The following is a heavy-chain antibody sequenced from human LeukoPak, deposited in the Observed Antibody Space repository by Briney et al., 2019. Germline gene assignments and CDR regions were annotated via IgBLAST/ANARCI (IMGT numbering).Heavy chain of an antibody. Sequence: GGSLRLSCEVFGFTFSTSAMSWVRQAPEKGLEWVSGILPSDDTTYYVDSVKGRFTVSRDNSKNTLYLQMHSLRVEDTAVYYCRFYISGSDYWGQGTLVTVSS. V-gene: IGHV3-23*01. CDR2: ILPSDDTT. J-gene: IGHJ4*02. D-gene: IGHD3-22*01. CDR1: GFTFSTSA. CDR3: RFYISGSDY.